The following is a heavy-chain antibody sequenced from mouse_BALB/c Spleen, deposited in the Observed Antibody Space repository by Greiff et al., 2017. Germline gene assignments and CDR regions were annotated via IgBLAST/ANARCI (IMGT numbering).Heavy chain of an antibody. CDR3: ARGAGNYGNYFDY. V-gene: IGHV3-6*02. J-gene: IGHJ2*01. CDR1: GYSITSGYY. CDR2: ISYDGSN. Sequence: DVQLQESGPGLVKPSQSLSLTCSVTGYSITSGYYWNWIRQFPGNKLEWMGYISYDGSNNYNPSLKNRISITRDTSKNQFFLKLNSVTTEDTATYYCARGAGNYGNYFDYWGQGTTLTVSS. D-gene: IGHD2-1*01.